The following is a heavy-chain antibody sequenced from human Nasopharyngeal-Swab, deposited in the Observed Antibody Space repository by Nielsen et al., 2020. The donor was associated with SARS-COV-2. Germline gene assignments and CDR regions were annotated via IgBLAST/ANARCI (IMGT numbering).Heavy chain of an antibody. CDR1: GGSISSYY. V-gene: IGHV4-59*13. J-gene: IGHJ6*02. Sequence: SETLSLTCTGSGGSISSYYWSWIRQPPGKGLEWIGYIYYSGSTNYNPSLKSRVTISVDTSKNQFSLKVSSVTAADTAVYYCAGKSGSYYYYYGMDVWGQGTTVTVSS. CDR3: AGKSGSYYYYYGMDV. D-gene: IGHD1-26*01. CDR2: IYYSGST.